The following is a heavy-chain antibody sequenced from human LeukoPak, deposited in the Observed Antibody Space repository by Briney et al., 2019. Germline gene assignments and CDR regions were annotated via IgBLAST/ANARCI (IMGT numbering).Heavy chain of an antibody. CDR1: GGTFSSYA. CDR3: ARDPGSSWLEYYYYGMDV. CDR2: IIPILGIA. D-gene: IGHD6-13*01. J-gene: IGHJ6*02. Sequence: SVQVSCKASGGTFSSYAISWVRQAPGQGLEWVGRIIPILGIANYAQKFQGRVTITADKSTSTAYMELSSLRSEDTAVYYCARDPGSSWLEYYYYGMDVWGQGTTVTVSS. V-gene: IGHV1-69*04.